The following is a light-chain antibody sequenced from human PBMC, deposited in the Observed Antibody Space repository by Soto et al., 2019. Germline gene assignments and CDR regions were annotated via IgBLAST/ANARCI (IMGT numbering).Light chain of an antibody. CDR2: SNK. J-gene: IGLJ2*01. CDR1: SSNIGRNT. CDR3: AAWDDSRNVV. V-gene: IGLV1-44*01. Sequence: QSVLTQPPSASGTPGQRVTISCSGSSSNIGRNTVNWYQQLPGTAPKLLIYSNKHRPSGVPDRFSGSKSGTSASLAISGLQSEDEADYYCAAWDDSRNVVFGGGTKVTVL.